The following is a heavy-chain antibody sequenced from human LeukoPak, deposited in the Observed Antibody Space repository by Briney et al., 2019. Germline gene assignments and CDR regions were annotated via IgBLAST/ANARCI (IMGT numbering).Heavy chain of an antibody. Sequence: GGSLRLSCAASGFTFSSYWMHWVRQAPGKGLVWVSRINSDGSSTSYADSVKGRFTISRDNAKNTLYLQMNSLRAEDTAVYYCARVSRTPGTSIPLFEDWGQGTLVTVSS. CDR3: ARVSRTPGTSIPLFED. V-gene: IGHV3-74*01. D-gene: IGHD1-1*01. CDR1: GFTFSSYW. J-gene: IGHJ4*02. CDR2: INSDGSST.